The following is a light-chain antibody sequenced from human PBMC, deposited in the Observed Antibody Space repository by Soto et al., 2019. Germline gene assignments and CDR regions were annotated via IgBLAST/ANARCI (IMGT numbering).Light chain of an antibody. V-gene: IGLV2-14*01. Sequence: QSALTQPASVSGSPGQSITISCTGTSSDIGGYNYVSWYQQHPGKAPKLMIYAVSNRPSGVSNHFSGSKSGNTASLTISGLQAEDEADYYCSSYTSSSTYVLFGGGTKLTVL. J-gene: IGLJ2*01. CDR3: SSYTSSSTYVL. CDR1: SSDIGGYNY. CDR2: AVS.